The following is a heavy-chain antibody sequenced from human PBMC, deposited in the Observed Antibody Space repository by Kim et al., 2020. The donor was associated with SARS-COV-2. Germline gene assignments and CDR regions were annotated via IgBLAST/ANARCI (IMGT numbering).Heavy chain of an antibody. CDR3: ARVTHLSSSWQKSPYYFDY. CDR2: IYYSGST. D-gene: IGHD6-13*01. Sequence: SETLSLTCTVSGGSISSYYWSWFRQPPGKGLEWIGYIYYSGSTNYNPSLKSRVTISVDTSKNQFSLKLSSVTAADTAVYYCARVTHLSSSWQKSPYYFDYWGQGTMVTVSS. V-gene: IGHV4-59*13. J-gene: IGHJ4*02. CDR1: GGSISSYY.